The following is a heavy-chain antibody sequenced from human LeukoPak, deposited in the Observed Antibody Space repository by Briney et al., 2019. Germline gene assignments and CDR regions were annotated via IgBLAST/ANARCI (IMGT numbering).Heavy chain of an antibody. CDR1: GGSISSGGYY. J-gene: IGHJ5*02. CDR3: ARYCSSTNCRWFDP. Sequence: PSETLSLTCTVSGGSISSGGYYWTWIRQHPGKGLEWIGYIYYSGNTYYNPSLKSRVTISVDTSKNQFSLNLTSVTAADTAVYYCARYCSSTNCRWFDPRGQGTLVTVPS. V-gene: IGHV4-31*03. D-gene: IGHD2-2*01. CDR2: IYYSGNT.